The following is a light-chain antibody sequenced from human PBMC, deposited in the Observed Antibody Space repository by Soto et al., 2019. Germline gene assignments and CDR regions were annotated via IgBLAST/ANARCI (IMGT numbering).Light chain of an antibody. Sequence: EIVLTQSPATLSLSPGERANISCRASQSVTTYLAWYQQKPGQAPRLLIYDASDRATGIPDRFSGSGSGTDFTLTISRLEPEDSAVYYCQQRSNWPSITFGQGTRLEIK. V-gene: IGKV3-11*01. CDR2: DAS. CDR3: QQRSNWPSIT. J-gene: IGKJ5*01. CDR1: QSVTTY.